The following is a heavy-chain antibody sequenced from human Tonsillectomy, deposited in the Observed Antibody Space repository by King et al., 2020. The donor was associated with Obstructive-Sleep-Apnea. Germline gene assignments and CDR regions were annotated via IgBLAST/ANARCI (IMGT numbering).Heavy chain of an antibody. Sequence: VQLVESGGGLVKPGGSLRLSCAASGFTFSSYSMNWVRQAPGKGLEWVSSISSSSSYIYYAESVKGRFTTSSDNAKNSMYLQMNSLRAEDTAVYYCARLGIGYTIDYWGQGTLVTVSS. J-gene: IGHJ4*02. CDR2: ISSSSSYI. CDR1: GFTFSSYS. V-gene: IGHV3-21*01. CDR3: ARLGIGYTIDY. D-gene: IGHD3-3*01.